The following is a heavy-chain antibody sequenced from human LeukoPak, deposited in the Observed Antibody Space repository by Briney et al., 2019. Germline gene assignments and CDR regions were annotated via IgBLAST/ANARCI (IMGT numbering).Heavy chain of an antibody. D-gene: IGHD4-17*01. CDR2: ISGGGETT. CDR3: ARDYADCVGYFFFDY. CDR1: GFTFNNYV. J-gene: IGHJ4*02. V-gene: IGHV3-23*01. Sequence: GGSLRLSCAASGFTFNNYVMNWVRQAPGKGLEWVSSISGGGETTYYADSAKGRFTISRDNSQNTLYLQMNSLRAEDTAVYYCARDYADCVGYFFFDYWGQGTLVTVSS.